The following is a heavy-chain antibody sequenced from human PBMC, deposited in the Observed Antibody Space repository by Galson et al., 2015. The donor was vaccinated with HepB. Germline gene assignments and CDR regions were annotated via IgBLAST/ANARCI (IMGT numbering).Heavy chain of an antibody. CDR3: ARTFTTTFGWL. D-gene: IGHD3-3*01. CDR2: IKEDGSER. V-gene: IGHV3-7*01. CDR1: GFTFSDYW. Sequence: SLRLSCAASGFTFSDYWMSWVRQAPGKGLEWVANIKEDGSERYYVDSVKGRFTISRDNTKNSLYLQMNSLRAEDTAVYYCARTFTTTFGWLWGQGTLVAVSS. J-gene: IGHJ4*02.